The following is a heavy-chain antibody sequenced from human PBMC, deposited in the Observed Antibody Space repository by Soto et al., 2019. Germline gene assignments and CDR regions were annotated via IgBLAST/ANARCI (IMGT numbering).Heavy chain of an antibody. D-gene: IGHD3-22*01. V-gene: IGHV4-4*02. Sequence: QVQLQESGPGLVEPSGTLSLTCAVSGGSISSTNWWSWVRQTPGQGLDWIGEIYHSGSINYNPSLKSRVTISVDKSKNQFSLKLSSVTAADTAVYYCARKYYYDSRHFDPWGRGTLVIVSS. CDR2: IYHSGSI. J-gene: IGHJ5*02. CDR1: GGSISSTNW. CDR3: ARKYYYDSRHFDP.